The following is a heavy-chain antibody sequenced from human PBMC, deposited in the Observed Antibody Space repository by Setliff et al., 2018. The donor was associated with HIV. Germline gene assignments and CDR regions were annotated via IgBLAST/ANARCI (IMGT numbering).Heavy chain of an antibody. J-gene: IGHJ4*02. CDR2: IATYNGNT. Sequence: GASVKVSCKASGYTFTNFAMHWVRQAPGQRLEWMGWIATYNGNTNYAQRLQGRVTLTTDTSTSTAYMELRSLRFDDTAVYFCARGVSQAYTYGSGAYYYFDFWGLGTLVTVSS. V-gene: IGHV1-18*01. CDR3: ARGVSQAYTYGSGAYYYFDF. CDR1: GYTFTNFA. D-gene: IGHD6-19*01.